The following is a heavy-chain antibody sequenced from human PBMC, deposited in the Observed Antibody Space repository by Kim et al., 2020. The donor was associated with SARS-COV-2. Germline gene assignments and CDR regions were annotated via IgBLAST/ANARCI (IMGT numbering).Heavy chain of an antibody. CDR2: INHSGST. J-gene: IGHJ5*02. D-gene: IGHD3-10*01. CDR1: GGSFSGYY. CDR3: ARVVGQFGELLFFAQPSNWLDP. V-gene: IGHV4-34*01. Sequence: SETLSLTCAVYGGSFSGYYWSWIRQPPGKGLEWIGEINHSGSTNYNPSLKSRVTISVDTSKNQLSLKLSSVTAADTAVYYCARVVGQFGELLFFAQPSNWLDPWGQGTLVTVSS.